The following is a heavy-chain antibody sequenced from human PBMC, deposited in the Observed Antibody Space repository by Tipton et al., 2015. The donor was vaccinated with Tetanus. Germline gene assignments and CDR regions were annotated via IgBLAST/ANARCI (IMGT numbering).Heavy chain of an antibody. V-gene: IGHV4-61*08. CDR1: GSSISRSGHY. CDR3: ARVDDSVWGSPFDP. J-gene: IGHJ5*02. Sequence: TLSLTCTVSGSSISRSGHYWTWIRQPPGKEPEWVGYVYHSGATNYHPSLKSRLAISADTSKNQFSLKLSSVTAADTAVYYCARVDDSVWGSPFDPWGQGVLVTVSS. D-gene: IGHD3-16*01. CDR2: VYHSGAT.